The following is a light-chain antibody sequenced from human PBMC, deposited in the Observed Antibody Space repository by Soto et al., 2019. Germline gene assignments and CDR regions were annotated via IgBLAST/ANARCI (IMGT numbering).Light chain of an antibody. CDR1: SSDVGVYNY. CDR3: SSYTRGSTWV. CDR2: EVS. J-gene: IGLJ3*02. Sequence: QSALTQPASVSGSPGQSITISCTGTSSDVGVYNYVSWYQQHPGKAPKLMIYEVSNRPSGVSNRFSGSKSDNTASLTISGLQAEDEADYYCSSYTRGSTWVFGGGTKLTV. V-gene: IGLV2-14*01.